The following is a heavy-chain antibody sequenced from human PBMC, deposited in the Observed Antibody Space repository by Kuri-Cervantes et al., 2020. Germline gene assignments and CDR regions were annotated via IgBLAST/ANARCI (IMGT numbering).Heavy chain of an antibody. CDR2: IYYSGST. CDR1: GGSISSSSYY. J-gene: IGHJ6*02. V-gene: IGHV4-39*01. CDR3: ARAEGSGSYYYYYGMDV. D-gene: IGHD3-10*01. Sequence: SETLSLTCTVSGGSISSSSYYWGWIRQPPGKGLEWIGSIYYSGSTYYNPSLKSRVTISVDTSKNQFSLKLSSVTAADTAVYYCARAEGSGSYYYYYGMDVWGQGTTVTVSS.